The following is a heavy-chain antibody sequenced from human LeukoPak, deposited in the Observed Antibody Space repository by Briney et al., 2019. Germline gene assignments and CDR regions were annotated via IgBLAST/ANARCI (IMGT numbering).Heavy chain of an antibody. Sequence: GGSLRLSCAASGFAFSSNWMHWVRQAPGKGLVWVSHINTDARTTAYADFVKGRFTISRDNAKNSLYLQMNSLRAEDTAVYYCARERHSSGWYKSWDYWGQGTLVTVSS. CDR2: INTDARTT. CDR1: GFAFSSNW. CDR3: ARERHSSGWYKSWDY. J-gene: IGHJ4*02. V-gene: IGHV3-74*01. D-gene: IGHD6-19*01.